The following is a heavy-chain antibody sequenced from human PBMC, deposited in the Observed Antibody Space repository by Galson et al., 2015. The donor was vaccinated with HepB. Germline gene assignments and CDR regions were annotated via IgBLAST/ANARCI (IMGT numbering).Heavy chain of an antibody. CDR3: ARLRANIWGYFDS. V-gene: IGHV4-39*01. CDR2: VYYAGNT. CDR1: GDSISTVNYY. J-gene: IGHJ4*02. Sequence: SETLSLTCTVSGDSISTVNYYWGWVRRPPGKGLEWIGSVYYAGNTYYTPSLKSRVSVSVDTSKNQFSLELTSVTAADTAIYYCARLRANIWGYFDSWGQGTLITVSP. D-gene: IGHD2/OR15-2a*01.